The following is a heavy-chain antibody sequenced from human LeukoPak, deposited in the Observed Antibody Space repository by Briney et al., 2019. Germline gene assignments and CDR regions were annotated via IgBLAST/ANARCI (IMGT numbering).Heavy chain of an antibody. Sequence: ASVTVSCKASGYTFTGYYMHWVRQAPGQGLEWMGIINPSGGSTSYAQKFQGRVTMTRDTSTSTVYMELSSLRFDDTAVYYCARGTMAAAVEYFDYWGQGTLVTVSS. D-gene: IGHD6-13*01. V-gene: IGHV1-46*01. CDR3: ARGTMAAAVEYFDY. CDR2: INPSGGST. CDR1: GYTFTGYY. J-gene: IGHJ4*02.